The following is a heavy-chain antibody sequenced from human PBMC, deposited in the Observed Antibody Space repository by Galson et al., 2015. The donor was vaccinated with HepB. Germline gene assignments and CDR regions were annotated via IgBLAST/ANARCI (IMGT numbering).Heavy chain of an antibody. V-gene: IGHV3-21*01. CDR2: ISSSSSYI. CDR1: GFTFSSYS. CDR3: ARAGGAGKMDV. J-gene: IGHJ6*02. Sequence: SLRLSCAASGFTFSSYSMNWVRQAPGKGLEWVSSISSSSSYIYYADSVKGRFTISRDNAKNSLYLQMNSLRAEDTAVYYCARAGGAGKMDVWGQGTTVTVSS. D-gene: IGHD1-14*01.